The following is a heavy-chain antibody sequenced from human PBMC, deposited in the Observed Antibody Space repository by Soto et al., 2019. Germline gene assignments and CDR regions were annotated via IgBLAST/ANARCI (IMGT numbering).Heavy chain of an antibody. V-gene: IGHV3-23*01. J-gene: IGHJ4*02. CDR1: GFTFNAYA. D-gene: IGHD4-4*01. CDR3: ARVASDYINSVDH. Sequence: EVQLLESGGGLVQPGGSLRLSCAASGFTFNAYAMTWVRQAPGKGLEWVSAIGGSGGNSYYAASVNGRFTISIDNSKETLDLQMNRLRVEDTAVYYCARVASDYINSVDHWGQGILVTVSS. CDR2: IGGSGGNS.